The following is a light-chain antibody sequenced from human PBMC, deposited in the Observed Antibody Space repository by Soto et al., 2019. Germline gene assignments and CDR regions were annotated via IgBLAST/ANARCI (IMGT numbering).Light chain of an antibody. Sequence: EIVLTQSPGTLSLSPGERATLSCRASQSISSSYLAWYQQKPGQAPRLLIYAASSRATGIPDRFSCSGSGTDFTLTISRLEPEDFAVYYCQQYGSSPGTFGQGTKVESK. J-gene: IGKJ1*01. V-gene: IGKV3-20*01. CDR3: QQYGSSPGT. CDR2: AAS. CDR1: QSISSSY.